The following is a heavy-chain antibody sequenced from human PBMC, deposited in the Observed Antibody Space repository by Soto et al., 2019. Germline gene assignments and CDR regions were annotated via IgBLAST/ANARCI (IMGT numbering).Heavy chain of an antibody. D-gene: IGHD1-26*01. V-gene: IGHV3-7*01. CDR1: GFTFSNYW. Sequence: GGSLRLSCAASGFTFSNYWMSWVRQAPGKGLEWVANIKQDGSEKNYKDSVEGRLTISRDNAKNSLSLQMNSLRAEDTAVYYCARRATTSAGYFDLWGRGTLVTVSS. CDR3: ARRATTSAGYFDL. CDR2: IKQDGSEK. J-gene: IGHJ2*01.